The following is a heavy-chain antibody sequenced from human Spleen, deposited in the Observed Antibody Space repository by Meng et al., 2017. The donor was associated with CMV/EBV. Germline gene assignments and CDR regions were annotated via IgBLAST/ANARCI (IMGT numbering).Heavy chain of an antibody. D-gene: IGHD6-13*01. J-gene: IGHJ6*02. CDR2: ISYDGSNK. Sequence: GGSLRLSCEASGFTFKNNAMSWVRQAPGKGLEWVAVISYDGSNKYYADSAKGRFTISRDNSKNTLYLQMNSLRAEDTAVYYCARDLQQLGRYYYYGMDVWGQGTTVTVSS. CDR1: GFTFKNNA. V-gene: IGHV3-30-3*01. CDR3: ARDLQQLGRYYYYGMDV.